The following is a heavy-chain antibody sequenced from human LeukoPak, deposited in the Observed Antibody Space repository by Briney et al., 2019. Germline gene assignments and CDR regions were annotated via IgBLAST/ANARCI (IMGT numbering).Heavy chain of an antibody. CDR2: INPNSGGT. D-gene: IGHD3-22*01. CDR3: ARESYYYDSSGYYQYYFDY. V-gene: IGHV1-2*04. CDR1: GYTFTGYY. J-gene: IGHJ4*02. Sequence: ASVKVSCKASGYTFTGYYMHWVRQAPGQGLEWMGWINPNSGGTNYAQKFQGWVTMTRDTSISTAYMELSRLRSDDTAVYYCARESYYYDSSGYYQYYFDYWGQGTLVTVSS.